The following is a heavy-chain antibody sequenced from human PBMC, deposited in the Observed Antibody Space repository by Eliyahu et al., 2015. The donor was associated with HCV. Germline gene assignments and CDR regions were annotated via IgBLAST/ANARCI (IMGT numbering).Heavy chain of an antibody. V-gene: IGHV3-30*18. CDR1: GFTFSSYG. Sequence: RLSCAASGFTFSSYGMHWVRQAPGKGLEWVAVXSYXGSNKYYADSVKGRFTISRDNSKNTLYLQMNXXRAEDTAVYYCAKGPYGDYIFDYWGQGTMVNVSS. D-gene: IGHD4-17*01. CDR3: AKGPYGDYIFDY. CDR2: XSYXGSNK. J-gene: IGHJ4*02.